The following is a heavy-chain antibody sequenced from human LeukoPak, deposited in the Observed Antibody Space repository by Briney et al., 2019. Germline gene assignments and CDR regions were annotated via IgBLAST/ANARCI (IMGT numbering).Heavy chain of an antibody. CDR1: GGSVSSGSYY. J-gene: IGHJ4*02. Sequence: SETLSLTCTVSGGSVSSGSYYWSWIRQPPGKGLEWIGYIYYSGSTNYNPSLKSRVTISVDTPKNQFSLKLSSVTAADTAVYYCARDRVEMATTHSSYFDYWGQGTLVTVSS. D-gene: IGHD5-24*01. V-gene: IGHV4-61*01. CDR3: ARDRVEMATTHSSYFDY. CDR2: IYYSGST.